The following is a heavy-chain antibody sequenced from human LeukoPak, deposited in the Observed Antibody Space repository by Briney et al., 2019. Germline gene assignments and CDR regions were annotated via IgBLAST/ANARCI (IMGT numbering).Heavy chain of an antibody. J-gene: IGHJ4*02. CDR3: ARAPMFEWELLQGYFDY. Sequence: GGSLKLSCAASGFTFSSYSMNWVRQAPGKGLEWVSSISSSSSYIYYADSVKGRFTISRDNAKNSLYLQMNSLRAEDTAVYYCARAPMFEWELLQGYFDYWGQGTLVTVSS. CDR2: ISSSSSYI. CDR1: GFTFSSYS. D-gene: IGHD1-26*01. V-gene: IGHV3-21*01.